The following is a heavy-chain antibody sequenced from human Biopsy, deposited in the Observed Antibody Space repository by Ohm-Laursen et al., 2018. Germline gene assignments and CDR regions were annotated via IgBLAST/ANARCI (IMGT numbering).Heavy chain of an antibody. CDR2: MSRSGDTI. J-gene: IGHJ4*02. CDR3: AKDDYDRVSSGYYFDY. Sequence: SLRLSCAASGFTFSTYEMSWVRQAPGKGLEWVSYMSRSGDTIYYADSVKGRFTISRDNAENSLYLEMNSLRVEDTAVYYCAKDDYDRVSSGYYFDYWGQGTLVSVSS. D-gene: IGHD3-10*02. V-gene: IGHV3-48*03. CDR1: GFTFSTYE.